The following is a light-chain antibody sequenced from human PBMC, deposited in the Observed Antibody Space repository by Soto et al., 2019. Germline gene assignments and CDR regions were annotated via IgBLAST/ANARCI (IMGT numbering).Light chain of an antibody. CDR3: QQYATSPPRYT. Sequence: EIVLTQSPGTLSLSPGERATLSCRASQSVSSNFLAWYQQKPAQAPRLLIYGTSTRATGIPDRFSGSGSGTVFTLTISRLEPEDFAVYYCQQYATSPPRYTFGQGTKLEIK. CDR1: QSVSSNF. V-gene: IGKV3-20*01. CDR2: GTS. J-gene: IGKJ2*01.